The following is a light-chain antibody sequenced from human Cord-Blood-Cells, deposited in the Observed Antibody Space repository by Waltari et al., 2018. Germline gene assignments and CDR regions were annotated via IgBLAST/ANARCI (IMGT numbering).Light chain of an antibody. V-gene: IGKV3-11*01. Sequence: DIVLPQSPATLSSSPGDSDTLSCRASQSVSSHLAWYQQKRGQAPRLLIYDASNRPTGIPARFSGSGSGTDFTLTISSLEPEDFAVYYCQQRSNWPLFTFGPGTKVDIK. CDR3: QQRSNWPLFT. J-gene: IGKJ3*01. CDR2: DAS. CDR1: QSVSSH.